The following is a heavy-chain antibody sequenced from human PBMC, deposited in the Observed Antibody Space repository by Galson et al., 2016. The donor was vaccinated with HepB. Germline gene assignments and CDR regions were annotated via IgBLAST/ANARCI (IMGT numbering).Heavy chain of an antibody. CDR2: FDREDGET. D-gene: IGHD2-21*02. Sequence: SVKVSCKVSGYRLTDLSIQWVRQAPGKGLEWMGGFDREDGETTYAQKFQGRLTLTEDTATDIAYMDLSSLKSEDTAVCYCAPLVRCSGGACYSYGWFDPWGQGTLVTVSS. J-gene: IGHJ5*02. V-gene: IGHV1-24*01. CDR1: GYRLTDLS. CDR3: APLVRCSGGACYSYGWFDP.